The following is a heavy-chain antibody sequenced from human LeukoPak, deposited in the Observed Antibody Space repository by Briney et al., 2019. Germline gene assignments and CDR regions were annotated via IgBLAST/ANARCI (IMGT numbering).Heavy chain of an antibody. D-gene: IGHD2-2*01. Sequence: EASVKVSCKASGYTFTSYGISWVRQAPGQGLEWMGWISAYNGNTNYAQKLQGRVTMTTDTSTSTAYMELRSLRSDDTAVYYCAREFPAVPAATPDYWGQGTLVTVSS. CDR1: GYTFTSYG. V-gene: IGHV1-18*01. J-gene: IGHJ4*02. CDR3: AREFPAVPAATPDY. CDR2: ISAYNGNT.